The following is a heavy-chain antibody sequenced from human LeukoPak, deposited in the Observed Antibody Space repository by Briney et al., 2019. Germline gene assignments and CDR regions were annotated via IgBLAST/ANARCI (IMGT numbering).Heavy chain of an antibody. Sequence: SETLSLTCTVSGGSISSYYWSWIRQPAGKGLEWIGRIETSGNTNYKPSLKSRVTMSVDTSKNQFSLKLSSVTAADTAVYYCARVSSSGYQDWYFNLWGRAPWVTVSS. CDR2: IETSGNT. V-gene: IGHV4-4*07. J-gene: IGHJ2*01. CDR3: ARVSSSGYQDWYFNL. D-gene: IGHD6-13*01. CDR1: GGSISSYY.